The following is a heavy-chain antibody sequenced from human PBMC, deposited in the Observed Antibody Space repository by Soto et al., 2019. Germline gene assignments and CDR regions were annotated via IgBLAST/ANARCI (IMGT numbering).Heavy chain of an antibody. CDR2: IKQDGDDF. J-gene: IGHJ6*04. CDR3: ARTMFGVVPQSSYVDV. D-gene: IGHD3-3*01. CDR1: GFTFSSYW. V-gene: IGHV3-7*01. Sequence: EVQLVESGGGLVQPGGSLRLSCAASGFTFSSYWMSWVRQAPEKGLEWVANIKQDGDDFYFVDSVKGRFTISRDNAKNAQYLPTSSQRAGEPGVYYCARTMFGVVPQSSYVDVWGKGTPVNVSS.